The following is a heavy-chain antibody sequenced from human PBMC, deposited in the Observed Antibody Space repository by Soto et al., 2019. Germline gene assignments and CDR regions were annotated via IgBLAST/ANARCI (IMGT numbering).Heavy chain of an antibody. Sequence: QVQLVQSGAEVKKPGASVKVSCKASGFTFASNDINWVRQAPGQGLQWMGWMNANVDATDSPQEFKIRVYMTWNASISTSYLELHTLKTDVTAVYYCARDVVVGGSLWLDPWGQGSLVPVSS. J-gene: IGHJ5*02. CDR1: GFTFASND. CDR2: MNANVDAT. CDR3: ARDVVVGGSLWLDP. D-gene: IGHD2-15*01. V-gene: IGHV1-8*01.